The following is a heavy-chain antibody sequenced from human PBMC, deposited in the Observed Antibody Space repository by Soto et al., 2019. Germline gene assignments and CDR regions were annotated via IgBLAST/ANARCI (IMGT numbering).Heavy chain of an antibody. CDR2: ISGSGGST. CDR1: GFTFSSYA. V-gene: IGHV3-23*01. J-gene: IGHJ4*02. CDR3: AKDRVPGSSGGICYFDY. D-gene: IGHD2-15*01. Sequence: EVQLLESGGGLVQPGGSLRLSCAASGFTFSSYAMSWVRQAPGKGLEWVSAISGSGGSTYYADYVKGRFTISRDNSKNTLYLQMNSLRAEDTAVYYCAKDRVPGSSGGICYFDYWGQGTLVTVSS.